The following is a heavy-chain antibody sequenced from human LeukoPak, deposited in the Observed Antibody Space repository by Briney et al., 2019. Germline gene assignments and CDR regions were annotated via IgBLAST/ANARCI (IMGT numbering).Heavy chain of an antibody. CDR1: GGSINSSSYY. J-gene: IGHJ3*02. CDR2: IYYSGST. V-gene: IGHV4-39*01. D-gene: IGHD3-10*01. Sequence: SETLSLTCTVSGGSINSSSYYWGWIRQPPGKGLEWIGTIYYSGSTYYNPSLKSQVTISVDTSKNQFSLKLSSVTASDTAVYYCARRFAPSRNDAFDIWGQGTMVTVSS. CDR3: ARRFAPSRNDAFDI.